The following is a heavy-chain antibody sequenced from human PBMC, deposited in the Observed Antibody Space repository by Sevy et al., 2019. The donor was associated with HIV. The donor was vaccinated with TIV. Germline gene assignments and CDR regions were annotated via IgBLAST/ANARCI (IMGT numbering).Heavy chain of an antibody. Sequence: SETLSLTCSVSGDSIGSYYWSWIRQPAGKGLEWIGRIYTSGRANYNPSLKSRVTMPVDTSKNQFSLKLRSVTAADTAVYFCTRGEVQLWPSGSDYWGQGTLVTVSS. D-gene: IGHD1-1*01. V-gene: IGHV4-4*07. CDR2: IYTSGRA. J-gene: IGHJ4*02. CDR1: GDSIGSYY. CDR3: TRGEVQLWPSGSDY.